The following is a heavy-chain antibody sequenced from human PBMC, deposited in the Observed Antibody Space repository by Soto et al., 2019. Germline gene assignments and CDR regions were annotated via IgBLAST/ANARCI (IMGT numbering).Heavy chain of an antibody. D-gene: IGHD3-10*01. CDR3: ANDYYGSGHYYYGMDV. CDR1: GFSLSTSGVG. J-gene: IGHJ6*02. Sequence: GSGPTLVNPTQTLTLTCTFSGFSLSTSGVGVGWIRQPPGKALEWLALIYWNDDKRYSPSLKSRLTITKDTSKNQVVLTMTNMDPVDTATYYCANDYYGSGHYYYGMDVWGQGTTVTVSS. CDR2: IYWNDDK. V-gene: IGHV2-5*01.